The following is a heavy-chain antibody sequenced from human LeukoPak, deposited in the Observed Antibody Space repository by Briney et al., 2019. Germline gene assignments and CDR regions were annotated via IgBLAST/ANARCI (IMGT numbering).Heavy chain of an antibody. D-gene: IGHD5-18*01. V-gene: IGHV3-53*01. CDR3: ARDYSGYTYGKNYAFDV. J-gene: IGHJ3*01. Sequence: TGGSLRLSCAASGFTVSYIYMSWVRQAPGKGLEWVSVIYSGGSTYYADSVKGRFTISRVNSKDTLYLQMNSLRAEDTAVYYCARDYSGYTYGKNYAFDVWGQGTVVTVSS. CDR1: GFTVSYIY. CDR2: IYSGGST.